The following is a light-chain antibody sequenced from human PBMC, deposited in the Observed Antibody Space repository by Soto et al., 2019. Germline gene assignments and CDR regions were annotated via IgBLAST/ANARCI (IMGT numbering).Light chain of an antibody. V-gene: IGKV1-5*03. Sequence: IHMTHSPSTLSGSVLYRVTITFLASQTISSLLACYQQKPGKAPKLLIYTASTLQSGVPSRFSGSGSGPEFPLTIASLQPDDFATYYCQQYATFSGTLGPATTVD. J-gene: IGKJ3*01. CDR2: TAS. CDR1: QTISSL. CDR3: QQYATFSGT.